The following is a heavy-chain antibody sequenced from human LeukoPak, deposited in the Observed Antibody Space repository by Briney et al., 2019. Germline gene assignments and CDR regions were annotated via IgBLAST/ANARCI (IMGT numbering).Heavy chain of an antibody. J-gene: IGHJ4*02. V-gene: IGHV1-3*01. Sequence: ASVKVSCKASGYTFTSYAMHWVRQAPGQRLEWMGWINAGNGNTKYSQKFQGRVTITRDTSTSTVYMELSSLRSEDTAVYYCARERTVTGGTHLYYFDYWGQGTLVTVSS. CDR3: ARERTVTGGTHLYYFDY. CDR1: GYTFTSYA. CDR2: INAGNGNT. D-gene: IGHD6-19*01.